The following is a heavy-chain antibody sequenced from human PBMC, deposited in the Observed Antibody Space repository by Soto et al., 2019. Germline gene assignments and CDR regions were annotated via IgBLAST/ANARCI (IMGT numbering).Heavy chain of an antibody. D-gene: IGHD6-13*01. Sequence: QVQLVQSGAEVKKPGASVRVSCKASGYTFTSYGISWVRQAPGQGLEWMGWISAYNGNTNYAQSLQGSVTMTTDTATTTAYMELSSLKADDTAVYYCAIESPSSRAADPWGQGTLITVSS. J-gene: IGHJ5*02. CDR1: GYTFTSYG. CDR2: ISAYNGNT. V-gene: IGHV1-18*01. CDR3: AIESPSSRAADP.